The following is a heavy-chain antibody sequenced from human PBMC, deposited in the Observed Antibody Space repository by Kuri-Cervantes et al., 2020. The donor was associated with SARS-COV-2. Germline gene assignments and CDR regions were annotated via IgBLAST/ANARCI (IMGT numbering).Heavy chain of an antibody. D-gene: IGHD3-22*01. V-gene: IGHV4-34*01. CDR2: INHSGST. Sequence: GSLRLSCAVYGGSFSGYYWSWIRQPPGKGLEWIGEINHSGSTNYNPSLKSRVTISVDTSKNQFSLELSSVTAADTAVYYCARLIYYDNSGYYPSWFDPWGQGILVTVSS. J-gene: IGHJ5*02. CDR1: GGSFSGYY. CDR3: ARLIYYDNSGYYPSWFDP.